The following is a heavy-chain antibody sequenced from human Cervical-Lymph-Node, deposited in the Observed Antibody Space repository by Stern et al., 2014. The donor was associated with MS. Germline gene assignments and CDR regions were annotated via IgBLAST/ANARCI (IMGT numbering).Heavy chain of an antibody. Sequence: VQLVQSGPGLVKPSQTLSLTCTVSGGSISSSGYYWSWIRQPADKGLEWIGRIHDSGSTYYNPSLKRRVTISMDQAKNQFSPHLPSVTAADTAVYYCATTRWDLFTWNWFDPWGQGTLVTVSS. CDR3: ATTRWDLFTWNWFDP. CDR2: IHDSGST. J-gene: IGHJ5*02. D-gene: IGHD1-26*01. CDR1: GGSISSSGYY. V-gene: IGHV4-61*02.